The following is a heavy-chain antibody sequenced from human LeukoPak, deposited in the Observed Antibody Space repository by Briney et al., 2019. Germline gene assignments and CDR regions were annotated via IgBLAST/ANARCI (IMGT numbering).Heavy chain of an antibody. CDR3: ARDHYHSIDY. V-gene: IGHV3-74*01. CDR2: ITADGRST. CDR1: ASDFRTSW. D-gene: IGHD3-16*01. Sequence: GGSLRLSCASSASDFRTSWMHWLRQGPGTGLVWVSLITADGRSTTYADSVKGRFTISRDNAKDMLYLQMHSLRAEDTAVYYCARDHYHSIDYWGQGNLVTVSS. J-gene: IGHJ4*02.